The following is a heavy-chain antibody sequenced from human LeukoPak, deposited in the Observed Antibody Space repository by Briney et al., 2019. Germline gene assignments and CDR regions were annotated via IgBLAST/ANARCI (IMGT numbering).Heavy chain of an antibody. V-gene: IGHV3-72*01. Sequence: GGSLRLSCAASGFTFSPHSMDWVRQSPGQGLEWVGLIRNKASGYTTTYAASVKARFTITRDDSKNSVYLQMDSLKTEDTAVYYRARSFERQLDIDYWGQGTLVTVSS. CDR2: IRNKASGYTT. CDR1: GFTFSPHS. J-gene: IGHJ4*02. CDR3: ARSFERQLDIDY. D-gene: IGHD6-13*01.